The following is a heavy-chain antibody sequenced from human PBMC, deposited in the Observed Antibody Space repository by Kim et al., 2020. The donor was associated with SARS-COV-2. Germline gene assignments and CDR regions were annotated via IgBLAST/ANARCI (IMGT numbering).Heavy chain of an antibody. Sequence: GVSLRLYCAASGFTFSSYAMSWVRQAPGKGLEWVSAISGSGGSTYYADSVKGRFTISRDNYKNTLYLQMNSLRAEDTAVYYCAKDRTLYYDFWSGYDRPRDGMDVWGQGTPVTVSS. J-gene: IGHJ6*02. CDR1: GFTFSSYA. V-gene: IGHV3-23*01. D-gene: IGHD3-3*01. CDR3: AKDRTLYYDFWSGYDRPRDGMDV. CDR2: ISGSGGST.